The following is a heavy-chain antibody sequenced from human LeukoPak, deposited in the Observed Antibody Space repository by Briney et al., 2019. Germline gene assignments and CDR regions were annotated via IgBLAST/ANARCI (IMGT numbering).Heavy chain of an antibody. D-gene: IGHD2-2*01. V-gene: IGHV4-39*01. CDR3: ARHELSRVVPAAKRPNWFDP. CDR1: GGSISSSSYY. J-gene: IGHJ5*02. CDR2: IYYSGST. Sequence: SETLSLTCTVSGGSISSSSYYWGWIRQPPGKGLEWIGSIYYSGSTYYNPSLKSRVTISVDTSKNQFSLKLSSVTAADTAVYYCARHELSRVVPAAKRPNWFDPWGQGTLVTVSS.